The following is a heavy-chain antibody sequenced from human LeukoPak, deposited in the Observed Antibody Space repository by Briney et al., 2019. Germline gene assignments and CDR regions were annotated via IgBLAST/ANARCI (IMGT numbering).Heavy chain of an antibody. D-gene: IGHD3-22*01. CDR1: GGSFSGYY. CDR2: INHSGST. Sequence: SETLSLTCAVYGGSFSGYYWSWIRQPPGKGLEWIGEINHSGSTNYNPSLKSRVTISVDTSKNQFSLKLSSVTAADTAVYYCAGPRSRLSYSSGYYRDRSFDYWGQGTLVTVSS. CDR3: AGPRSRLSYSSGYYRDRSFDY. J-gene: IGHJ4*02. V-gene: IGHV4-34*01.